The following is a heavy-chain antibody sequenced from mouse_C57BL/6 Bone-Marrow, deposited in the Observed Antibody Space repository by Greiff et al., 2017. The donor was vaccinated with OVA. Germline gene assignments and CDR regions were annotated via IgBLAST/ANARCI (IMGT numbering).Heavy chain of an antibody. D-gene: IGHD1-1*01. Sequence: VKLEESGPGLVQPSQSLSITCTVSGFSLTSYGVHWVRQSPGKGLEWLGVIWRGGSTDYNAAFMSRLSITKDNSKSQVFFKMNSLQADDTAIYYCAKKGYYGSSHWYFDVWGTGTTVTVSS. V-gene: IGHV2-5*01. J-gene: IGHJ1*03. CDR3: AKKGYYGSSHWYFDV. CDR1: GFSLTSYG. CDR2: IWRGGST.